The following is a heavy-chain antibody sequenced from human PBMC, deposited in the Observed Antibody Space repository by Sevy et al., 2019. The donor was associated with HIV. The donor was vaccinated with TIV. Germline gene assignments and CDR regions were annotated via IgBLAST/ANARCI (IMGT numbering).Heavy chain of an antibody. CDR2: IWYDGSNK. Sequence: GGSLRLSCAASGFTFSSYGMHWVRQAPDKGLEWVAVIWYDGSNKYYADSVKGRFTISRDNSKNTLYLQMNSLRAEDTAVYYCARDLGGYDHNWFDPWGQGTLVTVSS. D-gene: IGHD5-12*01. V-gene: IGHV3-33*01. CDR1: GFTFSSYG. J-gene: IGHJ5*02. CDR3: ARDLGGYDHNWFDP.